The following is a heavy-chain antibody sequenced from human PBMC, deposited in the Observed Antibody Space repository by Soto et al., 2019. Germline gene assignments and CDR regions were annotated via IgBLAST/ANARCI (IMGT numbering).Heavy chain of an antibody. CDR2: IKYDGTGI. Sequence: GGSLRLSCAASGFAFSGDWMHWVRQPPGKGLVWVSHIKYDGTGITYADSVKGRFTVSRDNAKSTLYLQMNSLRDDDTAVYYCTTDLALRPLKVYWGQGTLVTVSS. D-gene: IGHD4-17*01. CDR1: GFAFSGDW. CDR3: TTDLALRPLKVY. J-gene: IGHJ4*02. V-gene: IGHV3-74*01.